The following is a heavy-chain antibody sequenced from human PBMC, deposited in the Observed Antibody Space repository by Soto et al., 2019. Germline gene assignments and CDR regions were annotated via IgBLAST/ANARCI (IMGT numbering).Heavy chain of an antibody. V-gene: IGHV3-53*02. CDR2: IYSGGST. D-gene: IGHD3-10*01. CDR1: GFTVSSNY. J-gene: IGHJ6*01. CDR3: ERDWVIMVRGVTSTTSYYYYGMDV. Sequence: EVQLVETGGGLIQPGGSLRLSCAASGFTVSSNYMSWVRQAPGKGLEWVSVIYSGGSTYYADSVKGRFTISRDNSKNTLYLQMNGLRAEDTAVYYCERDWVIMVRGVTSTTSYYYYGMDVW.